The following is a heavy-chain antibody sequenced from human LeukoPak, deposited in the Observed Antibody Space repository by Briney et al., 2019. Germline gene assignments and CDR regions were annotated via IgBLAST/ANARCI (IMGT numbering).Heavy chain of an antibody. V-gene: IGHV3-13*05. D-gene: IGHD2-8*01. CDR2: IGTAGDP. CDR3: ARESRTNWFDP. CDR1: GFTFSSYD. J-gene: IGHJ5*02. Sequence: GGSLRLSCAASGFTFSSYDMHWVRQPTGKGLEWVSAIGTAGDPYYPGSVKGRFTISRENAENSFYLQMNSLRAGDTAVYYCARESRTNWFDPWGQGTQVTVSS.